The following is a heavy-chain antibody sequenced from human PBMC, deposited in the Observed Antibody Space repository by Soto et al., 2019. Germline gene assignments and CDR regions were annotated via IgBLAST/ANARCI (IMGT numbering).Heavy chain of an antibody. CDR1: GGSFRGYH. CDR2: INNSGST. V-gene: IGHV4-34*01. Sequence: SETLSLTCAVHGGSFRGYHWTWIRQPPGKGLEWIGEINNSGSTDDNPSPKSRVTISRDTSKNQFSLSLSSVTAADTAIYYCARGGYTSGWFRFWGQGILVTVSS. CDR3: ARGGYTSGWFRF. D-gene: IGHD6-19*01. J-gene: IGHJ4*02.